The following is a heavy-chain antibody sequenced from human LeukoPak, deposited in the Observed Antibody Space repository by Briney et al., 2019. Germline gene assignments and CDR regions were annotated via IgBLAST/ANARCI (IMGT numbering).Heavy chain of an antibody. J-gene: IGHJ2*01. CDR1: GFTFSSYA. CDR3: AKDSGYGPNSLRYFDL. V-gene: IGHV3-23*01. Sequence: SGGSLRLSCAASGFTFSSYAMTWVRQAPGKGLEWVSAISGSGGSTYYADSVKGRFTISRDNSKNTLYLQMNSLRAEDTAVYYCAKDSGYGPNSLRYFDLWGRGTLVTVSS. CDR2: ISGSGGST. D-gene: IGHD3-22*01.